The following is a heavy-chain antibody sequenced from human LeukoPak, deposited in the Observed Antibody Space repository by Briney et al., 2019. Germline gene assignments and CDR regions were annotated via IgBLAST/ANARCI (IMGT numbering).Heavy chain of an antibody. Sequence: ASVKVSCKASGYTFIGYYIHWVRQAPGQGLEWMGSVNPNSGVTDYAQKFQGRITVTRDTSISTAYMELNRLTSDDTAVYYCARDTGFPFFDFWGHGAQVTVSS. J-gene: IGHJ4*01. V-gene: IGHV1-2*02. CDR3: ARDTGFPFFDF. CDR2: VNPNSGVT. CDR1: GYTFIGYY.